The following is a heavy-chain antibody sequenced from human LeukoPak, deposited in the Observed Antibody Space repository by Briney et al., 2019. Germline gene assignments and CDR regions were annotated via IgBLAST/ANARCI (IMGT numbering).Heavy chain of an antibody. CDR3: ASSNCSGGSCYSPHYYYYYGMDV. V-gene: IGHV3-66*01. D-gene: IGHD2-15*01. CDR2: IYSGGST. Sequence: GGSLRLSCAASGFTVSSNYMSWVRQAPGKGLEWVSVIYSGGSTYYADSVKGRFTISRDNSKNTLYLQMNSLRAEDTAVCYCASSNCSGGSCYSPHYYYYYGMDVWGQGTTVTVSS. CDR1: GFTVSSNY. J-gene: IGHJ6*02.